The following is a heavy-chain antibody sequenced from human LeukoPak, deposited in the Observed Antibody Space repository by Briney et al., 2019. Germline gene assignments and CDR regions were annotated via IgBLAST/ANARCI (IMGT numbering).Heavy chain of an antibody. Sequence: GGSLRLSCAASGFTFSSYSMNWVRQAPGKGLEWVSSISSSSSYIYYADSVKGRFTISRDNAKNSLYLQMNSLRAEDTAVYYCARSAAGQFHFDYWGQGTLVTVSS. CDR3: ARSAAGQFHFDY. CDR2: ISSSSSYI. D-gene: IGHD6-13*01. J-gene: IGHJ4*02. CDR1: GFTFSSYS. V-gene: IGHV3-21*01.